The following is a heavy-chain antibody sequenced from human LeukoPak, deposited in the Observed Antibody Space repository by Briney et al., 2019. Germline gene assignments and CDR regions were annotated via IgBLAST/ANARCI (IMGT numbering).Heavy chain of an antibody. CDR1: GYRFSDHS. D-gene: IGHD6-19*01. J-gene: IGHJ4*02. CDR3: ARDRRQWLALDF. V-gene: IGHV1-2*02. Sequence: ASVKVSCKASGYRFSDHSIFWMRQAPGQRIEWMGWISPNSGDRNYALKFQGRVSMTWDTSISTAYMELSSLTADDTAVYYCARDRRQWLALDFWGPGTHVTVSS. CDR2: ISPNSGDR.